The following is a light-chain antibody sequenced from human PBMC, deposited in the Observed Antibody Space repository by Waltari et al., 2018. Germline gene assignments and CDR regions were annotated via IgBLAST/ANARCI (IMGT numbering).Light chain of an antibody. V-gene: IGLV2-11*01. CDR2: DVN. CDR3: CSYAGYYTV. CDR1: RSDVGGYNF. J-gene: IGLJ3*02. Sequence: QSALTQPRSVSGSPGQSVTISCTGTRSDVGGYNFVSWYQQYPGKAPKLMVYDVNKRPSGVPDRFSGSKSGNTASLIISGLQTEDEADYYCCSYAGYYTVFGGGTKLTVL.